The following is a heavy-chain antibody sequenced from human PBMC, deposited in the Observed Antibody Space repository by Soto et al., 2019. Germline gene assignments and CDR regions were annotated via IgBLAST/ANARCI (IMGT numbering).Heavy chain of an antibody. CDR3: ARGVRAHFDY. V-gene: IGHV4-59*01. J-gene: IGHJ4*02. Sequence: SETLSLTCTVSGGSISSYYWSWIRQPPGKGLEWIGYIYYSGSTNYNPSLKSRVTISVDTSKNQFSLKLSSVTAADTAVYYCARGVRAHFDYWGQGTLVTVSS. CDR2: IYYSGST. CDR1: GGSISSYY.